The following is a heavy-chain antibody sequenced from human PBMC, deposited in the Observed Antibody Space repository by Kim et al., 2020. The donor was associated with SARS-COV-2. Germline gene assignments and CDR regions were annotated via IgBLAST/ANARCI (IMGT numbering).Heavy chain of an antibody. J-gene: IGHJ6*02. CDR1: GFPVSSNY. Sequence: GGSLRLSCAASGFPVSSNYMRWVRQAPGKGLEWVSVIYSGGSTYYADYVKGRFIISRDNSKNTLYLQMNSMRAEDTAVSYCARFRGSSYYFGMDVWGQGT. CDR3: ARFRGSSYYFGMDV. CDR2: IYSGGST. V-gene: IGHV3-66*01. D-gene: IGHD3-10*01.